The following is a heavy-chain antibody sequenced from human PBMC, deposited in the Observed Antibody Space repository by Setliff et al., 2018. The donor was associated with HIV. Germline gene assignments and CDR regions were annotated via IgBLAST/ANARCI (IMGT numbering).Heavy chain of an antibody. Sequence: KPSETLSLTCTFNGVPLSDYYWNWIRQSPGKGLEWIVEVNHNGNINYNPSLKSRVTVSVDTSKTQYSLKMISVTAADTAVYYCARAPPGIQNDAFDVWGQGTMVTVSS. CDR3: ARAPPGIQNDAFDV. J-gene: IGHJ3*01. V-gene: IGHV4-34*01. CDR2: VNHNGNI. CDR1: GVPLSDYY.